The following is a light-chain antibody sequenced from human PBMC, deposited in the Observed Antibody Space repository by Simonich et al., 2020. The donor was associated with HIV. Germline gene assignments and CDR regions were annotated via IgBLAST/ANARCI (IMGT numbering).Light chain of an antibody. CDR1: QRVSSNF. CDR2: TSS. V-gene: IGKV3-20*01. CDR3: QQYGSSQT. J-gene: IGKJ1*01. Sequence: EIVLTQSPGTLSLSPGERATLSCRASQRVSSNFLAWYQQKPGQAPRLLIYTSSYRTTGIPDRFSGSGSGTDFTLTISRLEPEDFAVYYCQQYGSSQTFAQGTKVEIK.